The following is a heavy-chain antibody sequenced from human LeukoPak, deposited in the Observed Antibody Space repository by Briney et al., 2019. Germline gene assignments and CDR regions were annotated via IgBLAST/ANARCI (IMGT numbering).Heavy chain of an antibody. J-gene: IGHJ6*02. V-gene: IGHV1-8*01. Sequence: GASVKVSCKASGYTFTSYDINWVRQATGQGLEWMGWMNPNSSNTGYAQKFQGRVTMTRNTSISTAYMELSSLRSEDTAVYYCASPVYSGYDFPFYYYGMDVWGQGTTVTISS. D-gene: IGHD5-12*01. CDR2: MNPNSSNT. CDR3: ASPVYSGYDFPFYYYGMDV. CDR1: GYTFTSYD.